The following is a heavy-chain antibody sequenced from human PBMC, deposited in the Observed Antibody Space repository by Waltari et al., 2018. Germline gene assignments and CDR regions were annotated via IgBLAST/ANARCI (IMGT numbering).Heavy chain of an antibody. V-gene: IGHV1-24*01. CDR1: GYTFTSYG. J-gene: IGHJ4*02. Sequence: QVQLVQSGAEVKKPGASVKVSCKASGYTFTSYGISWVRQAPGQGLEWMGGFNPEDGEIIYAQKFRGRVTMTEDTSTETVYMDLSSLRSEDTAVYYCATSNSGGRRGFDYWGQGTLVTVSS. CDR3: ATSNSGGRRGFDY. D-gene: IGHD2-15*01. CDR2: FNPEDGEI.